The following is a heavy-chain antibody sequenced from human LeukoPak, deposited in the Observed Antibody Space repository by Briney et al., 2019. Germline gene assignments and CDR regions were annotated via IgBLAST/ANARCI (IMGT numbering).Heavy chain of an antibody. D-gene: IGHD3-9*01. Sequence: PSETLSLTYCVPGGPVSSSRYYWGWIPQPPGKGLERIGSICYTGCTYYKPSLKRRVTISVDASKNQISLKLSSVTAADTAVYFCARHNSFDYLSPIDSGGQGTLVTVSA. CDR1: GGPVSSSRYY. V-gene: IGHV4-39*01. CDR3: ARHNSFDYLSPIDS. J-gene: IGHJ4*02. CDR2: ICYTGCT.